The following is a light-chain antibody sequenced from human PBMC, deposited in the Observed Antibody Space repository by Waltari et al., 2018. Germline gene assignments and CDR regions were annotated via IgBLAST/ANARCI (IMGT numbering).Light chain of an antibody. V-gene: IGKV1D-13*01. CDR3: QQFNNYPLT. J-gene: IGKJ4*01. CDR1: QGIPTA. CDR2: DAS. Sequence: AIQLTQSPSSLSAPVGDRVTITCRASQGIPTALAWYQQKPGNPPHLLIFDASSLARGVPSRFSGSGSATDFTLTISSLQPEDFATYFCQQFNNYPLTFGGGTKVDI.